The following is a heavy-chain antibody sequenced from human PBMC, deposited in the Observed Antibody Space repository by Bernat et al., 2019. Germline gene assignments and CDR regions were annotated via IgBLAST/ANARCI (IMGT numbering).Heavy chain of an antibody. Sequence: EVQLVESGGGVVRPGGSLRLSCAASGFTIDDYGMSWVRQAPGKGLEWVSGINWNGGSTGYADSVKGRFTISRDNAKNSLYLQMNSLRAEDTAWYDCARDQGDCSGGSCDYMDVWGKGTTVTVSS. CDR3: ARDQGDCSGGSCDYMDV. J-gene: IGHJ6*03. CDR1: GFTIDDYG. V-gene: IGHV3-20*01. D-gene: IGHD2-15*01. CDR2: INWNGGST.